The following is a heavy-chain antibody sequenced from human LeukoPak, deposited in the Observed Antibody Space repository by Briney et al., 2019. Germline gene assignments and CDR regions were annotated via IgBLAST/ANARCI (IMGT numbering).Heavy chain of an antibody. CDR3: AREKRYCSSTSCHRDAFDI. CDR2: IYYSGST. Sequence: PSETLSLTCTVSGGSISSYYRSWIRQPPGKGLEWIGYIYYSGSTNYNPSLKSRVTISVDTSKNQFSLKLSSATAADTAVYYCAREKRYCSSTSCHRDAFDIWGQGTMVTVSS. CDR1: GGSISSYY. D-gene: IGHD2-2*01. J-gene: IGHJ3*02. V-gene: IGHV4-59*01.